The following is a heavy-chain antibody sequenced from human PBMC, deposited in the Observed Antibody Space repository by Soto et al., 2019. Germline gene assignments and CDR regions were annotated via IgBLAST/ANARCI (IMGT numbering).Heavy chain of an antibody. CDR3: ARRALAGHWFDP. V-gene: IGHV1-8*01. CDR1: GYHFTSYD. Sequence: QVQLVQSGAEVKKPGASVKVSCKAPGYHFTSYDINWVRQAAGQGLEWMGWMSPRSGNTGSPQKFQGRVTMTRNSSISTAYMELSSLRSEDTAVYYCARRALAGHWFDPWGRGTLVTVSS. J-gene: IGHJ5*02. D-gene: IGHD6-19*01. CDR2: MSPRSGNT.